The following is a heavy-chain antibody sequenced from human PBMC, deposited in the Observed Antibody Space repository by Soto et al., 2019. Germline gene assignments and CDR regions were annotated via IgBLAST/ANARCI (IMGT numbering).Heavy chain of an antibody. V-gene: IGHV1-18*01. J-gene: IGHJ6*02. D-gene: IGHD5-12*01. CDR2: ISAYNGNT. CDR1: GYTFTSYG. CDR3: ARDKYSGYDYGGDYYYGMDV. Sequence: QVQLVQSGAEVKKPGASVKVSCKASGYTFTSYGISWVRQAPGQGLEWMGWISAYNGNTNYAQKLQGRVTMTTDTSTSTAYMELRSLRSDDTAVYYCARDKYSGYDYGGDYYYGMDVWGQGTTVTVSS.